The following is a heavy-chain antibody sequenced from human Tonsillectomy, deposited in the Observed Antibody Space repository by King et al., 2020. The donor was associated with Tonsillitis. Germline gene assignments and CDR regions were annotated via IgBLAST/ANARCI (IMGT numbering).Heavy chain of an antibody. Sequence: ETQLVQSGGGFVQPGGSLRLSCAASGFTFSSYAMNWVRQASGKGLEWVSAISGSGGNTYYADSVKGRFTISRDNSKNTLYLQMNSLRAEDTAVYYCASNLAELDYWGQGTLVTVSS. V-gene: IGHV3-23*04. J-gene: IGHJ4*02. CDR1: GFTFSSYA. D-gene: IGHD1-7*01. CDR3: ASNLAELDY. CDR2: ISGSGGNT.